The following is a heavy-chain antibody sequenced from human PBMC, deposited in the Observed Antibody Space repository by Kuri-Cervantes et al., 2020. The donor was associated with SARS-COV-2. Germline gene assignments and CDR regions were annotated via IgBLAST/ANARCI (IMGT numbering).Heavy chain of an antibody. CDR1: GASISNGSYY. CDR3: ARDVVHTYGWRAFDY. Sequence: SETLSLTCTVSGASISNGSYYWSWIRQPAGKGLEWIGRSYTTERINYNPSLKSRVTISVDTSKNQFSLGLTSVTAADTAAYYCARDVVHTYGWRAFDYWGQGSLVTVSS. V-gene: IGHV4-61*02. J-gene: IGHJ4*02. D-gene: IGHD5-18*01. CDR2: SYTTERI.